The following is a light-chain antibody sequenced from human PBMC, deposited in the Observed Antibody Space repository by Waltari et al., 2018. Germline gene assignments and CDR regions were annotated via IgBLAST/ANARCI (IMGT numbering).Light chain of an antibody. Sequence: QLVLTQSPSASASLGASFKLTCTLSSEHSSYAIAWHQQQPEKGPRSLMKLNSDGSHNKGDGIPGRFSGSRSGADRYLTISSLQSEDEADYYCQTWGTGIHGAFGGGTKLTVL. CDR3: QTWGTGIHGA. J-gene: IGLJ2*01. CDR1: SEHSSYA. V-gene: IGLV4-69*01. CDR2: LNSDGSH.